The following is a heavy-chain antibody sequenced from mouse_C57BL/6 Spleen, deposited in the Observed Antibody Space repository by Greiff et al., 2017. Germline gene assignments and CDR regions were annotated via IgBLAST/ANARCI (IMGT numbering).Heavy chain of an antibody. CDR1: GFSLTSYG. CDR3: ANDRGTGAMDY. Sequence: VQRVESGPGLVAPSPCLSISCTVSGFSLTSYGVDWVRQSPGKGLEWLGVLWGVGSTNYNSALNSSLSISKDNSKVQVFLIMNSLQTDDTAMYYCANDRGTGAMDYWGQGTSVTVSS. D-gene: IGHD4-1*01. CDR2: LWGVGST. V-gene: IGHV2-6*01. J-gene: IGHJ4*01.